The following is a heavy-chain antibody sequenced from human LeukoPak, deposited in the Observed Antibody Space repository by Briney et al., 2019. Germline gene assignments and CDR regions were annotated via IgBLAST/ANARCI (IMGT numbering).Heavy chain of an antibody. CDR3: ARGGSYFVL. Sequence: GGSLRLSCAASGFTFSSHWMSWVRQAPGKGLEWVASIKEDGSDKYYVDSVKGRFNISRDNANNSLFLQMNSLRAEDTAVYYCARGGSYFVLWGQGTLVTVSS. D-gene: IGHD3-10*01. CDR1: GFTFSSHW. CDR2: IKEDGSDK. J-gene: IGHJ4*02. V-gene: IGHV3-7*04.